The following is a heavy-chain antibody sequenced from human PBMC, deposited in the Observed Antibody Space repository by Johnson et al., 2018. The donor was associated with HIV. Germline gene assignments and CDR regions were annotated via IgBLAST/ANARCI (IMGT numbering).Heavy chain of an antibody. V-gene: IGHV3-30-3*01. D-gene: IGHD1-26*01. CDR1: GFTFSSYA. CDR3: ARDSPWELTAFDI. J-gene: IGHJ3*02. Sequence: QVQLVESGGGLVKPGGSLRLSCAASGFTFSSYAMHWVRQAPGKGLEWVAIISYDGNNKYYVDSLKCRFTISSDNAKNSLYLQRNRLRAEDTAVYYCARDSPWELTAFDIWGEGTMVTVSS. CDR2: ISYDGNNK.